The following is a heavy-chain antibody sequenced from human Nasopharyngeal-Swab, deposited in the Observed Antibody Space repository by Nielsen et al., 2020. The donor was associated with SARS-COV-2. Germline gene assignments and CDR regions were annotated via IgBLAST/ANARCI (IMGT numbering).Heavy chain of an antibody. CDR2: ISTYNSNT. D-gene: IGHD2-15*01. V-gene: IGHV1-18*01. CDR3: ARDRRDVVVGVAAGGPDY. J-gene: IGHJ4*02. CDR1: GYTFTNYG. Sequence: ASVKVSCKASGYTFTNYGITWVRQAPGQGPEWMGWISTYNSNTNYRQKLQGRVTMTTDTSTSTAYMELRSLRSDDTAMYYCARDRRDVVVGVAAGGPDYWGQGTLVTVSS.